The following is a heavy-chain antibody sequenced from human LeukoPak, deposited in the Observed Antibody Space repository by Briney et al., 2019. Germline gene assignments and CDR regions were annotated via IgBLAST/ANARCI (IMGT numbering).Heavy chain of an antibody. CDR1: GGSISSYY. CDR3: ARDPWYYYDSSDPDAFDI. Sequence: PSETLSLTCTVSGGSISSYYWSWIRQPPGKGLERIGYIYYSGSTNYNPSLKSRVTISVDTSKNQFSLKLSSVTAADTAVYYCARDPWYYYDSSDPDAFDIWGQGTMVTVSS. J-gene: IGHJ3*02. D-gene: IGHD3-22*01. V-gene: IGHV4-59*01. CDR2: IYYSGST.